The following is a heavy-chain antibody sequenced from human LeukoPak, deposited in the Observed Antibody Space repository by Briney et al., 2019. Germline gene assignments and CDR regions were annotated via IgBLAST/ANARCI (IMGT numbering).Heavy chain of an antibody. Sequence: ASVKVSCKASGYTFTGYYMHWVRQAPGQGLEWMRWINPNSGGTNYAQNFQGRVTLTTDTSITTAYMELSSLTSDDTASYYCLNEHGGWGQGTPVTVSS. CDR2: INPNSGGT. CDR3: LNEHGG. V-gene: IGHV1-2*02. CDR1: GYTFTGYY. J-gene: IGHJ4*02. D-gene: IGHD1-1*01.